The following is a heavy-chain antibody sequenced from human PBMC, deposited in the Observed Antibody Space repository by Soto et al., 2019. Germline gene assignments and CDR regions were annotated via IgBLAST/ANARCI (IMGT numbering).Heavy chain of an antibody. CDR3: ARDLGWAFDS. D-gene: IGHD6-19*01. Sequence: EVQLVESGGGSVQPGGFLRLSCAASGFTFSTFSMNWVRQAPGRGLEWISYISGGGRPISYADSVKGRFTISRDNAKNSLYLQMDSLTDEDTAVYYCARDLGWAFDSWGQGTLVTVSS. V-gene: IGHV3-48*02. CDR1: GFTFSTFS. J-gene: IGHJ4*02. CDR2: ISGGGRPI.